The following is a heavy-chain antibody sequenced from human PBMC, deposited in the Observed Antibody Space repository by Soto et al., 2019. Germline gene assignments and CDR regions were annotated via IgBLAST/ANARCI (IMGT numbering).Heavy chain of an antibody. CDR2: IWYDGSKD. J-gene: IGHJ4*02. D-gene: IGHD6-19*01. Sequence: QVQLVESGGGVVQPGTSLRLSCTASGFSFSSHGMHWVRQAPGKGLEWVATIWYDGSKDQYADSVKGRFTISRDDSKNTLYLQMNSLRAEDTAVYHCAREDSSGWYAGYWGQGTLVTVSS. V-gene: IGHV3-33*01. CDR1: GFSFSSHG. CDR3: AREDSSGWYAGY.